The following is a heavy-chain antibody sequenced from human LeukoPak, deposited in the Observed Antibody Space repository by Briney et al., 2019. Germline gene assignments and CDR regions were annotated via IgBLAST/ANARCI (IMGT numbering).Heavy chain of an antibody. Sequence: SETLSLTCIVSGASISNYYWSWIRQTPEKGLEWMGHIHTSGGSSYYPSLKSRLTMSIDTSRNQLSLKLTSVTAADTALYFCARLGSHHDFWGQGALVTVSS. CDR3: ARLGSHHDF. CDR2: IHTSGGS. D-gene: IGHD1-26*01. CDR1: GASISNYY. J-gene: IGHJ4*02. V-gene: IGHV4-4*09.